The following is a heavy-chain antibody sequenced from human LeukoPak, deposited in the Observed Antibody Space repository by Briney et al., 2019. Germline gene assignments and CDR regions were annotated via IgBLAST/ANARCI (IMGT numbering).Heavy chain of an antibody. V-gene: IGHV3-23*01. CDR1: GFTLSRYD. Sequence: GGSVRLSCAAWGFTLSRYDMIWVRHSTGKGVEGVSSISGSGGSIHYADPVKARFTISRDNSKNTLYLQMNSLRAEDTAVYYCASNRRWYYGMDVWGQGTTVTVSS. CDR3: ASNRRWYYGMDV. CDR2: ISGSGGSI. D-gene: IGHD2/OR15-2a*01. J-gene: IGHJ6*02.